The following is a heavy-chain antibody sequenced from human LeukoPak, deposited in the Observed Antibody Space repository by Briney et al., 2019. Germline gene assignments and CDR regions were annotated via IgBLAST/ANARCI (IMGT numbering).Heavy chain of an antibody. D-gene: IGHD1-20*01. J-gene: IGHJ4*02. CDR2: ISGSGGST. CDR1: GFTFSSYA. Sequence: PGGSLRLSCAASGFTFSSYAMSWVRQAPGKGPEWVSAISGSGGSTYYADSVKGRFTISRDNSKNTLYLQMNSLRAEDTAVYYCAKDRAPYNWNDVYYFDYWGQGTLVTVSS. CDR3: AKDRAPYNWNDVYYFDY. V-gene: IGHV3-23*01.